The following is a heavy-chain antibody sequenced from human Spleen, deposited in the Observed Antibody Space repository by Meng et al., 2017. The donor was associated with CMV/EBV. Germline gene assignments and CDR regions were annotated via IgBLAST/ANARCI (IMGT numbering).Heavy chain of an antibody. Sequence: LTCTVSGDSVTSSAYYWSWIRQHPGRALEWIGYIYHTGSTSYNPSLKSRATISRDTSKNQFFLNLTSVTAADTAVYYCARDRGYVGGWGQGTLVTVSS. CDR3: ARDRGYVGG. D-gene: IGHD5-12*01. CDR2: IYHTGST. V-gene: IGHV4-31*03. CDR1: GDSVTSSAYY. J-gene: IGHJ4*02.